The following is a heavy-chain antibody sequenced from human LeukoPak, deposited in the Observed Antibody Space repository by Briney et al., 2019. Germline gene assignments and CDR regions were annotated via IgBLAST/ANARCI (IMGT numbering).Heavy chain of an antibody. Sequence: GGSLRLSCTVSGFIFSDSWMAWIRQAPGKGLEWVAIIEKNGSGKNYVDSVKGRFISRDNAKNSLFLQMDSLKVEDTAIYYCTTDRWYSADHWGQGTLVTVSS. D-gene: IGHD2-15*01. V-gene: IGHV3-7*03. CDR2: IEKNGSGK. CDR3: TTDRWYSADH. CDR1: GFIFSDSW. J-gene: IGHJ5*02.